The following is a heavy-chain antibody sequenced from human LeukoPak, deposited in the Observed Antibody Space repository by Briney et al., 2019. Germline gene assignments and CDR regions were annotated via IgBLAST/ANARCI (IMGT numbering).Heavy chain of an antibody. J-gene: IGHJ6*03. D-gene: IGHD2/OR15-2a*01. V-gene: IGHV3-21*01. CDR2: ISSSSSYI. Sequence: PGGSLRLSCAASGFTFSSYSMNWVRQAPGKGLEWVSSISSSSSYIYYADSVKGRFTISRDNAKNSLYLQMNSLRAEDTAVYYCARTPFPFPGMDYYYYMDVWGKGTTVTVSS. CDR1: GFTFSSYS. CDR3: ARTPFPFPGMDYYYYMDV.